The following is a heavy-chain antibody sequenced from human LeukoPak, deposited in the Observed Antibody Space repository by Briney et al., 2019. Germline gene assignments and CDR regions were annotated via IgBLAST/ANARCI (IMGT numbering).Heavy chain of an antibody. CDR2: ISPSGDST. CDR1: GYTFTRYY. J-gene: IGHJ5*02. D-gene: IGHD3-22*01. Sequence: GASVKVSCKASGYTFTRYYMHWVRQAPGQGLEWMGIISPSGDSTSYAQKFQGRVTMTRDTSLRTVYLDLSGLRSEDTAVYYCARGRDYYAITGYHNWFDAWGQGTLVTVSS. CDR3: ARGRDYYAITGYHNWFDA. V-gene: IGHV1-46*01.